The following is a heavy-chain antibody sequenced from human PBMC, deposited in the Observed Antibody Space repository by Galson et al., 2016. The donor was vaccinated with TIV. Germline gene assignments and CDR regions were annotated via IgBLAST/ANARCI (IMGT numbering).Heavy chain of an antibody. J-gene: IGHJ6*02. V-gene: IGHV4-34*01. CDR1: SGSFSGYY. CDR2: INHSGST. D-gene: IGHD3-3*01. Sequence: LSLTCAVYSGSFSGYYWSWIRQPPGKGLEWIGEINHSGSTNYNVSLKSRVTISVDTSKNQFSLKLTSVTAADTAVYYCARDLNYDFWSGYYVHDSYYGMDVWGQGTTVTVSS. CDR3: ARDLNYDFWSGYYVHDSYYGMDV.